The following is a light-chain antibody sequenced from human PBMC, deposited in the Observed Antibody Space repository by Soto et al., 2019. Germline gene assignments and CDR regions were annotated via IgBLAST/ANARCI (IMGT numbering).Light chain of an antibody. J-gene: IGKJ3*01. V-gene: IGKV3-20*01. CDR2: RAS. Sequence: EIVLTQSPDILSLSPGERATLSCRASESIRSNYLAWHQQKPGQAPRLLIYRASNSATGIPDRFSGSGSGKDFSLTISSLEPADFAVYYCRQYGDTPPLDTFGHGTNVDIK. CDR3: RQYGDTPPLDT. CDR1: ESIRSNY.